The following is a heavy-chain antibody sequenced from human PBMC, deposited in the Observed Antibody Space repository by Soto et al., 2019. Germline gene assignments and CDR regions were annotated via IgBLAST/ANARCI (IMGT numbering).Heavy chain of an antibody. V-gene: IGHV3-74*01. D-gene: IGHD2-15*01. CDR3: TSDTFGARDS. Sequence: EVQLVESGGGLVQPGGSLSLSCAASGFAFSSYWMHWVRQAPGKGPVWGSRIDPYETGITYAESVQGRFTISRDNAKNTLYLQMNSLRAEDTAVYYCTSDTFGARDSWGQGTLVSVSS. CDR2: IDPYETGI. CDR1: GFAFSSYW. J-gene: IGHJ4*02.